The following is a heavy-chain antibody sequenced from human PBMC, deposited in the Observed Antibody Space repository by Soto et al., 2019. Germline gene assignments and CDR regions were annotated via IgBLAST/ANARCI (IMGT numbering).Heavy chain of an antibody. Sequence: ASVKVSCKASGYTFTSYYMHWVRQAPGQGLEWMGWISAYNGNTNYAQKLQGRVTMTTDTSTSTAYMELRSLRSDDTAVYYCARGVPAASWRWYYYGMDVWGQGTTVTVSS. CDR1: GYTFTSYY. V-gene: IGHV1-18*04. J-gene: IGHJ6*02. CDR3: ARGVPAASWRWYYYGMDV. CDR2: ISAYNGNT. D-gene: IGHD2-2*01.